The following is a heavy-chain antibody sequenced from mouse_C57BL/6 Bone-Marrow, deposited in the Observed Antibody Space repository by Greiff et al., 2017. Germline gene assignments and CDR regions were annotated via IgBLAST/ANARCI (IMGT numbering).Heavy chain of an antibody. CDR3: ARMRGDYDSFAY. CDR1: GFSLTSYG. D-gene: IGHD2-4*01. J-gene: IGHJ3*01. V-gene: IGHV2-2*01. Sequence: QVQLQQSGPGLVQPSQSLSITCTVSGFSLTSYGVHWVRQSPGTGLEWLGVIWRGGSTDYNAAFISRLSISKDNSKSQVFFKMNSLQADDTAIYYCARMRGDYDSFAYWGQGTLVTVSA. CDR2: IWRGGST.